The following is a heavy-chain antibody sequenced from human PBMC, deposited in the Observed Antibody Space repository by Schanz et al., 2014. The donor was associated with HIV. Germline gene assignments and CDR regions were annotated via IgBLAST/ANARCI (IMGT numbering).Heavy chain of an antibody. Sequence: QVQLVQSGAEVKKPGSSVKVSCKASGGTFSSFAISWVRQAPGQGLEWMGGLIPSFRLRTYAQKLQGRVTIDADESTSTAYMELSSLKSEDTAMYYCASSRPMGLEIDFWGQGTLVTVSS. J-gene: IGHJ4*02. CDR2: LIPSFRLR. D-gene: IGHD1-1*01. CDR3: ASSRPMGLEIDF. CDR1: GGTFSSFA. V-gene: IGHV1-69*01.